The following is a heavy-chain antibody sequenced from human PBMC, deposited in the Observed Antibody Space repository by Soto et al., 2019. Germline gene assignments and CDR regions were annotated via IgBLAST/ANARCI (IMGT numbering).Heavy chain of an antibody. V-gene: IGHV4-31*03. CDR1: GGSISSGGYY. CDR2: IYYSGST. D-gene: IGHD3-10*01. J-gene: IGHJ4*02. Sequence: QVQLQESGPGLVKPSQTLSLTCTVSGGSISSGGYYWSWIRQHPGKGLEWIGYIYYSGSTYYNPSLQSRVTISVDTSKNQFSLKLSSVTAADTAVYYCARKSGLGYGGTFDYWGQGTLVTVSS. CDR3: ARKSGLGYGGTFDY.